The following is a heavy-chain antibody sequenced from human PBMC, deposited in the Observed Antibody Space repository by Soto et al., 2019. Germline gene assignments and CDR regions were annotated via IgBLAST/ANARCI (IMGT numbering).Heavy chain of an antibody. CDR1: GGTFSSYA. J-gene: IGHJ6*02. V-gene: IGHV1-69*01. CDR2: IIPIFGTA. D-gene: IGHD3-9*01. CDR3: ARPDYDILTGYYYYYYGMDF. Sequence: QVQLVQSGAEVKKPGSSVKVSCKASGGTFSSYAISWVRQAPGQGLEWMGGIIPIFGTANYAQKFQGRVTITADESTSTAYMELSSLRSEDTAVYYCARPDYDILTGYYYYYYGMDFWGQGTTVTVSS.